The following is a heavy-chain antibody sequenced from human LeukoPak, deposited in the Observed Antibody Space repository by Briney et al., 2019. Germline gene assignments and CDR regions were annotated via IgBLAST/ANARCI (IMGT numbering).Heavy chain of an antibody. Sequence: GGALQISCKGAGCFFTSYWIGWGRRLPAGNLQWRGIIYPGDCGTRYNPAFQDRGTISADKSISTAYLQWSSLKASDTAMYYCARHPGGRDLDWLPCFDYWGQGALVTVSS. V-gene: IGHV5-51*01. D-gene: IGHD3-9*01. CDR1: GCFFTSYW. J-gene: IGHJ4*02. CDR3: ARHPGGRDLDWLPCFDY. CDR2: IYPGDCGT.